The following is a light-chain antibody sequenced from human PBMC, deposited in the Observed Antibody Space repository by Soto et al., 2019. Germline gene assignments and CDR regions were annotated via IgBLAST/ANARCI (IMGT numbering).Light chain of an antibody. J-gene: IGLJ3*02. CDR2: EVS. CDR1: SSDVGNYKY. CDR3: SSFAGSNLWV. Sequence: QSALTQSPSASGSPGQSVTISCTGTSSDVGNYKYVSWYQQHPGKAPKLMISEVSKRPSGVPDRFSGSKSGNTASLTVSGLQVEDEADYYCSSFAGSNLWVFGGGTKVTVL. V-gene: IGLV2-8*01.